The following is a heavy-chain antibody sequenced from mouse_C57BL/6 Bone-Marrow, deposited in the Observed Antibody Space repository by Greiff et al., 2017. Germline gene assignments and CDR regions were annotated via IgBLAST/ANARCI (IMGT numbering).Heavy chain of an antibody. J-gene: IGHJ1*03. CDR3: ALYYGSSYGYVDV. CDR2: IDPSDSYT. D-gene: IGHD1-1*01. CDR1: GYTFTSYW. V-gene: IGHV1-59*01. Sequence: QVQLQQPGAELVRPGTSVKLSCKASGYTFTSYWMPWVKQRPGQGLEWIGVIDPSDSYTNYNQKFKCKATLTVDTSSSTAYMQLSSLTSEDSAVYYCALYYGSSYGYVDVWGTGTTGTVSS.